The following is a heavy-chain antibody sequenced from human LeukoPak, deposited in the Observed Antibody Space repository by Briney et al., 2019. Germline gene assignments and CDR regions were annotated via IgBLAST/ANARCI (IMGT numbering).Heavy chain of an antibody. CDR3: AREVTMVRGVMDAFDI. V-gene: IGHV1-69*04. CDR1: GGTFRSYA. CDR2: IIPILGIA. D-gene: IGHD3-10*01. Sequence: SVKVSCKASGGTFRSYAISWVRQAPGQGLEWMGRIIPILGIANYAQKFQGRVTITADKSTSTAYMELSSLRSEDTAVYYCAREVTMVRGVMDAFDIWGQGTMVTVSS. J-gene: IGHJ3*02.